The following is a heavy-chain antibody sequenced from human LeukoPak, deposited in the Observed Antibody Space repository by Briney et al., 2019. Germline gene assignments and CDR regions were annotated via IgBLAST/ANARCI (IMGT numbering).Heavy chain of an antibody. CDR3: AKVASEYYGLDV. V-gene: IGHV3-48*03. D-gene: IGHD1-14*01. CDR2: ISITGGTK. J-gene: IGHJ6*04. Sequence: GGSLRLSCAASGFTFSSYEFSWVRQAPGKGLEWVSYISITGGTKYYGESVKGRFTISRDNAKNSLYLQMDSLRGEDTAVYYCAKVASEYYGLDVWGKGTTATVSS. CDR1: GFTFSSYE.